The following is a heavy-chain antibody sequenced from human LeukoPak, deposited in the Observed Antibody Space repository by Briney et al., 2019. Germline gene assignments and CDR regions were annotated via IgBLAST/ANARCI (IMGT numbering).Heavy chain of an antibody. CDR1: GGSISSGGYY. Sequence: SETLSLTCTVSGGSISSGGYYWSWIRQHPGKGLEWIGYIYYSGSTYYNPSLKSRVTISVDTSKDQFSLQLSSVAAADTAVYYCARYLSSGLDYWGQGTLVTVSS. V-gene: IGHV4-31*03. J-gene: IGHJ4*02. CDR2: IYYSGST. D-gene: IGHD6-19*01. CDR3: ARYLSSGLDY.